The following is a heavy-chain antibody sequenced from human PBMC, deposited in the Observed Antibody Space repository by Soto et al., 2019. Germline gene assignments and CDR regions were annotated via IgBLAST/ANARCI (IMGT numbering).Heavy chain of an antibody. V-gene: IGHV3-48*02. Sequence: EVQLVESGGGLVQPGGSLRLSCAASGFSYNTYGMNWVRQAPGKGLEWVSYIDSSSINIFYADSVRGRFTISRDNAKNSLYLQMNSLSDEDTAVYYCATDPDGLYDFDHWVQGTLVTVSS. CDR3: ATDPDGLYDFDH. J-gene: IGHJ4*02. CDR2: IDSSSINI. D-gene: IGHD2-2*01. CDR1: GFSYNTYG.